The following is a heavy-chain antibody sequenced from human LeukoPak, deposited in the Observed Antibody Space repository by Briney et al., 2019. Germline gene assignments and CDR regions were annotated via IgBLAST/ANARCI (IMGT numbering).Heavy chain of an antibody. CDR2: IRFDGLRE. V-gene: IGHV3-30*02. Sequence: GGSLRPSCATSGFTFSTYDMHWVRQAPGKGLEWVAHIRFDGLRERYADSVRGRVTVSRDNSKNTLFLQMNSLRAEDTAVYYCAKDRQTYASYVYFDYWGQGTLVPVST. J-gene: IGHJ4*02. D-gene: IGHD2-21*01. CDR1: GFTFSTYD. CDR3: AKDRQTYASYVYFDY.